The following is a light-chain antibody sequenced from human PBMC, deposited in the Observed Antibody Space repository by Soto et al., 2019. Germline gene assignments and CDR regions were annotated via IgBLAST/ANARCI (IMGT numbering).Light chain of an antibody. J-gene: IGLJ1*01. CDR3: SSHTSGRTRV. Sequence: SALTQPASVSGSPGQSIAISCTGTSSDVGGYDYVSWYQQQPDKAPKLMIYEVTKRPSGVSNRFSGSKSGNTASLTISGLQSEDEADYYCSSHTSGRTRVFGTGTKVTVL. CDR1: SSDVGGYDY. V-gene: IGLV2-14*01. CDR2: EVT.